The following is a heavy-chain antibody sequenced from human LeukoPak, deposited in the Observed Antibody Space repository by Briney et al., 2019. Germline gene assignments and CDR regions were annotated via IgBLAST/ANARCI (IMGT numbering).Heavy chain of an antibody. CDR1: GFTFNIYA. Sequence: GGSLRLSCATSGFTFNIYAMNWVRQAPGKGLEWVSIISGNGINTYYADSVKGRFTVSRDDSKNTLYLQMNSLRVDDTAIYYCARGVSDWGQGTLVTVAS. CDR2: ISGNGINT. CDR3: ARGVSD. V-gene: IGHV3-23*01. D-gene: IGHD3-16*01. J-gene: IGHJ4*02.